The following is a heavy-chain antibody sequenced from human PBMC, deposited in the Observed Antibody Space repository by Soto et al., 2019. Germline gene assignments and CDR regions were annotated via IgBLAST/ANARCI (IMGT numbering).Heavy chain of an antibody. J-gene: IGHJ4*02. CDR3: ARDRSSTY. CDR2: IYYSGST. CDR1: VGSISSYY. Sequence: SESLSLTCTVSVGSISSYYWSWIRQPPGKGLEWIGYIYYSGSTNYNPSLKSRVTISVDTSKNQFSLKLSSVTAADTAVYYCARDRSSTYWGQGTLVTVSS. V-gene: IGHV4-59*01.